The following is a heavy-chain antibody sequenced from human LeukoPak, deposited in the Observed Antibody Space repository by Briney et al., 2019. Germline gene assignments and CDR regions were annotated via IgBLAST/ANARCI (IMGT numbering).Heavy chain of an antibody. CDR1: GFTFSSYA. Sequence: GGSLRLSCAASGFTFSSYAMRWVRQAPGKGLEWVAVISYDGSNKYYADSVKGRFTISRDNFKNTLYLQMNSLRAEDTAVYYCARDLAYWGQGTLVTVSS. J-gene: IGHJ4*02. CDR2: ISYDGSNK. V-gene: IGHV3-30*04. CDR3: ARDLAY.